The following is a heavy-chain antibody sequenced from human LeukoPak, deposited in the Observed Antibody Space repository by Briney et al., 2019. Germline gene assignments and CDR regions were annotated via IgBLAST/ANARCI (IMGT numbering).Heavy chain of an antibody. CDR3: ARAGFGIDF. J-gene: IGHJ4*02. CDR2: ISYSGST. D-gene: IGHD3-10*01. V-gene: IGHV4-30-4*08. CDR1: GGSINNGDYY. Sequence: PSQTLSLTCTVSGGSINNGDYYFSWIRQSPGKGLEWIGYISYSGSTYYNPSLKSRVTISVDTSKNQFSLKLRSVTAADTAVYYCARAGFGIDFWGQGTLVTVSS.